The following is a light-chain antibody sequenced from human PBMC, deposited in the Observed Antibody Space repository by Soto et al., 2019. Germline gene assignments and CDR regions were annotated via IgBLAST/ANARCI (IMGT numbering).Light chain of an antibody. Sequence: QSVLTQPPSASGTPGQRVTISCSGSSSNIGSNYVYWYQQLPGTAPKLLIYRNNQRPSGVPDRFSGSKSGTAASLAISGLRSEYEADYYCAASDDSLSGPVFGGGTQLTVL. CDR1: SSNIGSNY. J-gene: IGLJ7*01. CDR3: AASDDSLSGPV. CDR2: RNN. V-gene: IGLV1-47*01.